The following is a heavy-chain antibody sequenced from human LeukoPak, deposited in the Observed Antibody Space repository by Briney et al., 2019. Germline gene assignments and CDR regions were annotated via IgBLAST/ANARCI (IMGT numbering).Heavy chain of an antibody. CDR1: GDTLTELS. J-gene: IGHJ3*02. CDR2: ITPIFGTA. D-gene: IGHD2-2*02. CDR3: ARDGCSSTSCYNAFDI. Sequence: GASVKVSCKVSGDTLTELSMNWVRQAPGQGLEWMGGITPIFGTANYAQKFQGRVTITADESTSTAYMELSSLRSEDTAVYYCARDGCSSTSCYNAFDIWGQGTMVTVSS. V-gene: IGHV1-69*13.